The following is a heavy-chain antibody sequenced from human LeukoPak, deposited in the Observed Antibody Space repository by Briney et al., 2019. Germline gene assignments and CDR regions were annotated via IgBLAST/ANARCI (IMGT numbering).Heavy chain of an antibody. D-gene: IGHD3-10*01. V-gene: IGHV1-18*01. J-gene: IGHJ4*02. Sequence: ASVKVSCKASGYTFNSYGISWVRQAPGQGREWMGWISVYKGNTNYAQKLQGRVTMTTDTSTSTAYVELRSLRSDDTAVYYCASGGLRGKIFGGRTQRPLAYWGQGTLVTVSS. CDR2: ISVYKGNT. CDR3: ASGGLRGKIFGGRTQRPLAY. CDR1: GYTFNSYG.